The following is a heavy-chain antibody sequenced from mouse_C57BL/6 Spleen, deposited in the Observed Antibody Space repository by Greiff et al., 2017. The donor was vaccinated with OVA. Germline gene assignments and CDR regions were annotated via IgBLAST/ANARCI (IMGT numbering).Heavy chain of an antibody. CDR1: GFTFSSYT. CDR2: ISGGGGNT. Sequence: EVMLVESGGGLVKPGGSLKLSCAASGFTFSSYTMSWVRQTPEKRLEWVATISGGGGNTYYPDSVKGRFTISRDNAKNTLYLQMSSLMSEDTAVYYCARQYDYVSGFDYWGQGTTLTVSS. D-gene: IGHD2-4*01. V-gene: IGHV5-9*01. CDR3: ARQYDYVSGFDY. J-gene: IGHJ2*01.